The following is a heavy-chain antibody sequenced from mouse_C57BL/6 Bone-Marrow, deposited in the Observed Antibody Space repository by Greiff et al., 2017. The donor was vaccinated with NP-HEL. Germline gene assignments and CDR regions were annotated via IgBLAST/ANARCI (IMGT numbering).Heavy chain of an antibody. CDR1: GFNIKDDY. D-gene: IGHD1-1*01. Sequence: EVQLHQSGAELVRPGASVKLSCTASGFNIKDDYMHWVKQRPEQGLEWIGWIDPENGDTEYASKFQGKATITADTSSNTAYLQLSSLTSEDTAVYYCTTELTTVRGQGTSVTVSS. CDR3: TTELTTV. J-gene: IGHJ4*01. CDR2: IDPENGDT. V-gene: IGHV14-4*01.